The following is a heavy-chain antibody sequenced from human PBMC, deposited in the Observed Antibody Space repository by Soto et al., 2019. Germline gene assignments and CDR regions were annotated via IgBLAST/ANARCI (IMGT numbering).Heavy chain of an antibody. CDR3: ARSTFALCDV. CDR2: IYYNGNT. J-gene: IGHJ6*02. V-gene: IGHV4-31*03. Sequence: QVQLQESGPGLVKPSQTLSLTCTVSGGSISSGGYYWSWIRQHPGKGLEWIGYIYYNGNTYYNPSLKSRVTISEDTSKNQFSLKLSSVTAADTAVYYCARSTFALCDVWGQGTTVTVSS. CDR1: GGSISSGGYY. D-gene: IGHD3-16*01.